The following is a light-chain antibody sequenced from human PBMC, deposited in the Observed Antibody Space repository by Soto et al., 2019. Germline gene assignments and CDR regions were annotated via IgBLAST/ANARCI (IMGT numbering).Light chain of an antibody. CDR3: KQALHNPLT. Sequence: DIVMTQSPLSLAVIPGEPASISCMSSQSLLYSNGYHYLDWYLQKPGQSPQLLIYLGSNRASGVPDRFSGSGSGTDFTLKISRVEAEDVGIYYCKQALHNPLTFGQGTKLEIK. V-gene: IGKV2-28*01. CDR1: QSLLYSNGYHY. J-gene: IGKJ2*01. CDR2: LGS.